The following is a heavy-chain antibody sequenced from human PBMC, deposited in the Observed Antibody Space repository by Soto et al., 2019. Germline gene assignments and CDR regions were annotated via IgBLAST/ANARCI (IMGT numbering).Heavy chain of an antibody. D-gene: IGHD1-26*01. CDR3: ARYSGSYWHYLDF. CDR2: IYPGDSDT. V-gene: IGHV5-51*01. CDR1: GYSFASHW. J-gene: IGHJ4*02. Sequence: PGESLKISCKGSGYSFASHWVAWVRQMPEKGLEWIGTIYPGDSDTKYSSAFRGHVTISADTSVSTAYLQWRSLEATDSALYYCARYSGSYWHYLDFWGQGTLVTVSS.